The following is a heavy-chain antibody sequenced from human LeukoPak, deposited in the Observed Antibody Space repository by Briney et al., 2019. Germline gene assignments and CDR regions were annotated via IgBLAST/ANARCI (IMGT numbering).Heavy chain of an antibody. Sequence: ASVKVSCKASGGTFSSYAISWVRQAPGQGLEWMGRIIPIFGTANYAQKFQGRVTITTDESTNTAYMELSSLRSEDTAVYYCASTIRGYSGYAQGDYWGQGTLVTVSS. D-gene: IGHD5-12*01. CDR2: IIPIFGTA. CDR1: GGTFSSYA. CDR3: ASTIRGYSGYAQGDY. J-gene: IGHJ4*02. V-gene: IGHV1-69*05.